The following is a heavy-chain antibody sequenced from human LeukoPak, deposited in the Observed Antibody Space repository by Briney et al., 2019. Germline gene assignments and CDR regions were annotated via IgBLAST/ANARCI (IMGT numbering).Heavy chain of an antibody. J-gene: IGHJ4*02. D-gene: IGHD3-16*01. V-gene: IGHV3-30-3*01. CDR3: AKDKYVWGSSVNPDY. Sequence: GGSLRLSCAASGFTFSSYAMHWVRQAPGKGLEWVAVISYDGSNKYYADSVKGRFTISRDNSKNTLYLQMNSLRAEDTAVYYWAKDKYVWGSSVNPDYLGQGTLVTVSS. CDR2: ISYDGSNK. CDR1: GFTFSSYA.